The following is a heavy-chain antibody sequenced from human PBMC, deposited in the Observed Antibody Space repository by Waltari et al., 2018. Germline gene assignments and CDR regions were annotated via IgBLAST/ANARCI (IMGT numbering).Heavy chain of an antibody. CDR3: ARRGDWLPLDAFDI. V-gene: IGHV4-39*02. D-gene: IGHD2-15*01. CDR2: IYPSGDT. J-gene: IGHJ3*02. CDR1: GGSISRSAYY. Sequence: QLQLQESGTGLVKSSETLSLTCAVSGGSISRSAYYWVWLRQPPGKELEWIGSIYPSGDTYYHASLESRVRVSVDRSSNHFSMILSSVTAADTAVYSCARRGDWLPLDAFDIWGQGTVVTVSS.